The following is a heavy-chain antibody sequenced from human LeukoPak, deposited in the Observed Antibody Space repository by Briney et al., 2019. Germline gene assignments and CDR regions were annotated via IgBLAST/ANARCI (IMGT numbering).Heavy chain of an antibody. D-gene: IGHD2/OR15-2a*01. CDR2: IGPHSTFT. J-gene: IGHJ4*02. CDR1: GFTFTDHY. CDR3: VREGEGPLSKDFDY. V-gene: IGHV1-2*02. Sequence: VASMKVSCKSSGFTFTDHYIHWVRQGPGQGLEWMGYIGPHSTFTSSPQEFQGRVTMTRDASMSTAYMELTRLTSGDTAVYYCVREGEGPLSKDFDYWGQGTLVTVSS.